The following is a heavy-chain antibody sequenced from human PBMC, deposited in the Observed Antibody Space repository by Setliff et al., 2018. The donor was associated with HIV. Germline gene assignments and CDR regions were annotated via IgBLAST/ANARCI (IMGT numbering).Heavy chain of an antibody. CDR1: GGSINSVTYY. CDR2: IYYSGST. D-gene: IGHD3-3*01. Sequence: SETLSLTCTVSGGSINSVTYYWGWIRQPPGKGLEWIGSIYYSGSTYYNPSLKSRVTISIDTYKNQFSLKMSSVTASDTAMYYCARPLLRFLEWPPSWFDPWGQGTLVPSP. CDR3: ARPLLRFLEWPPSWFDP. J-gene: IGHJ5*02. V-gene: IGHV4-39*01.